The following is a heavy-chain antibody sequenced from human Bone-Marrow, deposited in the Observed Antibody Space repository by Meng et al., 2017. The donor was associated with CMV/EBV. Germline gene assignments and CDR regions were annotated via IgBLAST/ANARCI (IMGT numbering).Heavy chain of an antibody. V-gene: IGHV4-39*07. D-gene: IGHD3-10*01. CDR2: IYYSGST. CDR3: ARGRNYPY. CDR1: GGSISSSSYY. J-gene: IGHJ4*02. Sequence: GSLRLSCAVSGGSISSSSYYWGWIRQPPGKGLEWIGSIYYSGSTYYNPSLKSRVTISVDTSKNQFSLKLGSVTAADTAVYYCARGRNYPYWGQGTLVTVSS.